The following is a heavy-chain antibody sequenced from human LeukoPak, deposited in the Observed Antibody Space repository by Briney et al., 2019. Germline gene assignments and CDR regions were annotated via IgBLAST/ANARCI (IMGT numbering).Heavy chain of an antibody. CDR2: IYYSGNT. CDR1: DVSFTTYD. J-gene: IGHJ4*02. CDR3: ARSHTYWTLSF. V-gene: IGHV4-59*01. D-gene: IGHD3/OR15-3a*01. Sequence: KPSETLSSTCTVSDVSFTTYDWSGIRQPPGKGLEWIGFIYYSGNTNYNPSLKSRVTISVDTSKNQFSLKLSSVTAADTAVYYCARSHTYWTLSFGGQRTLVTVSS.